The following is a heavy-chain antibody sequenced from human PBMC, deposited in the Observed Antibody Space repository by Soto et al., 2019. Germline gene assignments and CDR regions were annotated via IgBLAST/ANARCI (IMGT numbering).Heavy chain of an antibody. Sequence: PSETLSLTCTVSGGSISSYYWSWIRQPAGKGLEWIGRIYTSGSTNYNPSLKSRVTMSVDTSKNQFSLKLSSVTAADTAVYYCARDQYDFWSGYSPYYYYGMDVWGQGTTVTV. CDR3: ARDQYDFWSGYSPYYYYGMDV. J-gene: IGHJ6*02. V-gene: IGHV4-4*07. D-gene: IGHD3-3*01. CDR2: IYTSGST. CDR1: GGSISSYY.